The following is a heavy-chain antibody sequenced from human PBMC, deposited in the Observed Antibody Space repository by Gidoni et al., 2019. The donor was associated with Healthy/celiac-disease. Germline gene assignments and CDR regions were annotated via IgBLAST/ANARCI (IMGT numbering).Heavy chain of an antibody. J-gene: IGHJ3*02. CDR2: IYYSGRT. D-gene: IGHD4-17*01. Sequence: VQLQASGPGLVKPSETLSLTCTVSGGSISSYYWSWIRQPPGKGLEWIGYIYYSGRTNYNPSLKSRVTISVDTSKNQFSLKLSSVTAADTAVYYWAREAGDSNAFDIWGQGTMVTVSS. CDR1: GGSISSYY. V-gene: IGHV4-59*01. CDR3: AREAGDSNAFDI.